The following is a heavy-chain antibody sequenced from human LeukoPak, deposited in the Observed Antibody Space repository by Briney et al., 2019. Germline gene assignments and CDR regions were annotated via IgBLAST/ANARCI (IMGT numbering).Heavy chain of an antibody. CDR2: IIPIFGTA. J-gene: IGHJ4*02. D-gene: IGHD3-22*01. V-gene: IGHV1-69*05. Sequence: SVKVSCKASGGTFISYAISWVRQAPGQGLEWMGRIIPIFGTANYAQKFQGRVTITTDESTSTAYMELSSLRSEDTAVYYCAVSPTHDSSGYYYETSIDYWGQGTLVTVSS. CDR3: AVSPTHDSSGYYYETSIDY. CDR1: GGTFISYA.